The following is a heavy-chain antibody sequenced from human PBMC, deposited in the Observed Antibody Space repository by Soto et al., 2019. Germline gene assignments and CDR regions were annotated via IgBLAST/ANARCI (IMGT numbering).Heavy chain of an antibody. J-gene: IGHJ6*03. CDR3: ARVSGIVVVPTAKDPHYYYMDV. CDR2: SYSTGST. Sequence: QVQLQESGPGLVKPSQTLSLTCTVSGGSISGGPYYWTWIRQHPGSGLEWIGYSYSTGSTYYNPCRKSGVVMALDTSNNQLSLKLSSVTAAGTAVYFWARVSGIVVVPTAKDPHYYYMDVWGKGTTVTVSS. V-gene: IGHV4-31*03. D-gene: IGHD2-2*01. CDR1: GGSISGGPYY.